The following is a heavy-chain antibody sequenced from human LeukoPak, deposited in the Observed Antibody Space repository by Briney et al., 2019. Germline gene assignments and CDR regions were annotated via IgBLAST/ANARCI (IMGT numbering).Heavy chain of an antibody. CDR1: GGSISSYY. D-gene: IGHD5-18*01. CDR3: ARGSRPPAMGHYYYYMDV. CDR2: IYTSGST. J-gene: IGHJ6*03. V-gene: IGHV4-4*07. Sequence: SETLSLTCTVSGGSISSYYWSWIRQPAGKGLEWIGRIYTSGSTNYNPSLKSRVTMSVDTSKNQFSLKLSSVTAADTAVYYCARGSRPPAMGHYYYYMDVWGKGTTVTVSS.